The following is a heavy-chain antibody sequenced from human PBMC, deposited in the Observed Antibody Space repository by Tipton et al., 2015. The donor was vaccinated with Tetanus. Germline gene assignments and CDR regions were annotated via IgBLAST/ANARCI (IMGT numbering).Heavy chain of an antibody. Sequence: QSGPEVKKPGESLKISCKGSGYSFSTHWIAWVRQTPGKGLEWVGFIYAGDSDPRYNPSFKGQVTMSVDKSINTAYLQWNSLKVSDTGMYYCARHMGFGDLLSLFDYWGQGTLVTVSS. V-gene: IGHV5-51*01. D-gene: IGHD3-10*01. CDR1: GYSFSTHW. CDR2: IYAGDSDP. CDR3: ARHMGFGDLLSLFDY. J-gene: IGHJ4*02.